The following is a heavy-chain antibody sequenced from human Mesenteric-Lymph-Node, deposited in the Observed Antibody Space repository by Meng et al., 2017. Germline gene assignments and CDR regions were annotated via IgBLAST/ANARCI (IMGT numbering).Heavy chain of an antibody. CDR3: ARVSGYSGGYFDL. Sequence: QGPPMLAGAEVKKPGSSVKVSCKASGGTVSSYAISWVRQAPGQGLEWMGGIIPIFGTANYAQKFQGRVTITADESTTTAYMELSSLRSEDTAVYYCARVSGYSGGYFDLWGRGTLVTVSS. CDR2: IIPIFGTA. CDR1: GGTVSSYA. D-gene: IGHD5-12*01. V-gene: IGHV1-69*01. J-gene: IGHJ2*01.